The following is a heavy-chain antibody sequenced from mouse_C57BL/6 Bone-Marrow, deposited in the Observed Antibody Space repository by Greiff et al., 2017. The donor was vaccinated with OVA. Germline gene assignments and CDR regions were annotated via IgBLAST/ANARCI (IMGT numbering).Heavy chain of an antibody. D-gene: IGHD2-4*01. CDR2: IYPSDSET. Sequence: QFQLQQPGAELVRPGSSVKLSCKASGYTFTSYWMDWVKQRPGQGLEWIGNIYPSDSETHYNQKFKDKATLTVDKSSSTAYMQLSSLTSEDSAVYYGAREGYYDYDGYFDVWGTGTTVTVSS. V-gene: IGHV1-61*01. J-gene: IGHJ1*03. CDR1: GYTFTSYW. CDR3: AREGYYDYDGYFDV.